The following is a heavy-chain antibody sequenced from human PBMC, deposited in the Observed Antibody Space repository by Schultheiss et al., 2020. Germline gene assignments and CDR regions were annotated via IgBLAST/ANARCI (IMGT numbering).Heavy chain of an antibody. CDR2: ISYDGSNK. V-gene: IGHV3-30*03. J-gene: IGHJ4*02. Sequence: GGSLRLSCAASGFTFSSYGMHWVRQAPGKGLEWVAVISYDGSNKYYADSVKGRFTISRDNSKNTLYLQMNSLRAEDTAVYYCARERGGWLEIDYWGQGTLVNGYS. CDR3: ARERGGWLEIDY. D-gene: IGHD6-19*01. CDR1: GFTFSSYG.